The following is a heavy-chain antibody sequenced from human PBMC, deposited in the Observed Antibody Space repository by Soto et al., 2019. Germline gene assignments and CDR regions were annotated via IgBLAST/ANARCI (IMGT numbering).Heavy chain of an antibody. CDR2: MYNSERT. J-gene: IGHJ4*02. CDR1: GGSISGYY. Sequence: ASETLSLTCTVSGGSISGYYWSWIRQPAGKGLEWIGRMYNSERTNYNPSLKSRVTMSMDTSKNQFSLKLTPVTAADTAVYFCAREPLAHSYFDLWGQGTLVTVS. CDR3: AREPLAHSYFDL. V-gene: IGHV4-4*07.